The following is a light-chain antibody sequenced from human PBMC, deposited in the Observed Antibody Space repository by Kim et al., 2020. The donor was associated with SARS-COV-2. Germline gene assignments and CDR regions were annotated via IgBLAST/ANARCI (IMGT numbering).Light chain of an antibody. CDR2: AVS. Sequence: SFTISGTGTSRDVCGYNYVSCNHQHPGKAPKLMIYAVSNRPSGVSNRFSGSKSGNTASLTISGLQAEDEADYYCSSYTRSSTNYVFGTGTKVTVL. CDR3: SSYTRSSTNYV. V-gene: IGLV2-14*03. CDR1: SRDVCGYNY. J-gene: IGLJ1*01.